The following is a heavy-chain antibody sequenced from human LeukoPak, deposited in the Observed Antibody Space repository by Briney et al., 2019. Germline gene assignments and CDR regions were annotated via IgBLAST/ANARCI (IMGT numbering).Heavy chain of an antibody. D-gene: IGHD6-19*01. CDR1: GFTVSSNY. J-gene: IGHJ4*02. Sequence: GGSLRLSCAASGFTVSSNYMSWVRQAPGKGLEWVSVIYSGGSTYYADSAKGRFTISRDNSKNTLYLQMNSLRAEDTAVYYCATPGAVAGTHFDYWGQGTLVTVSS. V-gene: IGHV3-66*01. CDR2: IYSGGST. CDR3: ATPGAVAGTHFDY.